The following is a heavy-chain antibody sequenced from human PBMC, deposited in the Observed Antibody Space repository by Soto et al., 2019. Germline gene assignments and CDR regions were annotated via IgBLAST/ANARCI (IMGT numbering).Heavy chain of an antibody. CDR2: ISSDGGDK. V-gene: IGHV3-30*18. CDR3: VKGSDVARQELDR. J-gene: IGHJ5*02. CDR1: GFTFSNFG. Sequence: QVQLVESGGGVVQPGRSPRLSCAASGFTFSNFGMHWVRQAPGKGLEWVAAISSDGGDKYYSHSVKYRFTVSRDNSRNTLFLHMNSLSVEDKAVYYCVKGSDVARQELDRWGQGILVTVSS. D-gene: IGHD2-15*01.